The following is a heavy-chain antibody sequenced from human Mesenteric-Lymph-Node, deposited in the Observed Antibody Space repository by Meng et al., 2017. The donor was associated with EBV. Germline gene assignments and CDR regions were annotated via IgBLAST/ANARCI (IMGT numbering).Heavy chain of an antibody. CDR1: GYTFTYYA. V-gene: IGHV7-4-1*02. J-gene: IGHJ4*02. D-gene: IGHD3-16*01. CDR3: ARDWSSVIMNKGNY. Sequence: CGCEWKKPGAEVRVSCNAAGYTFTYYAMNWVQQAPGQGLEWMGWIDTNTGSPTYAQGFTGRFVFSLDTSVSTAYLQITSLKADDSAVYYCARDWSSVIMNKGNYWGQGTLVTVSS. CDR2: IDTNTGSP.